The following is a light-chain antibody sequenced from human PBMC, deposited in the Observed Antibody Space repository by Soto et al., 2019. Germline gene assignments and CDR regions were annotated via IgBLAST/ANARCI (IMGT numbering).Light chain of an antibody. CDR1: NSDVGSYNL. CDR2: EVS. V-gene: IGLV2-23*02. CDR3: CSYAGSSSL. Sequence: SALTQPASVSGSPGQSITLSCTGTNSDVGSYNLVSWYQQHPGKAPKLMIYEVSKRPSGVSNRFSGSKSGNTASLTISGLQAEDEADYYCCSYAGSSSLFGTGTKVTVL. J-gene: IGLJ1*01.